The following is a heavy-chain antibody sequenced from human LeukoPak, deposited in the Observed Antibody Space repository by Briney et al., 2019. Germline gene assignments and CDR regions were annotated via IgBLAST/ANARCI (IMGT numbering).Heavy chain of an antibody. D-gene: IGHD3-10*01. V-gene: IGHV4-39*07. CDR3: ARARGWGTFDY. J-gene: IGHJ4*02. Sequence: SETLSLTCTVSGGSISSSSYYWGWIRQPPGKGLEWIGSIYYSGSTYYNPSLKSRVTISVDTSKNQFSLKLSSVTAADTAVYYCARARGWGTFDYWGQGTLVTVSS. CDR1: GGSISSSSYY. CDR2: IYYSGST.